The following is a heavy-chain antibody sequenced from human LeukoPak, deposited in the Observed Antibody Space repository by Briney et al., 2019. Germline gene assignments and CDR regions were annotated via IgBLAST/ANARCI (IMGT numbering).Heavy chain of an antibody. V-gene: IGHV3-66*01. Sequence: SSETLSLTCTVSGGSISISNYYWGWVRQAPGKGLEWVSVIYSGGSTYYADSVKGRFTISRYNSKNTLYLQMNSLRAEDTAVYYCARDREATVPGHYYYYYGMDVWGQGTTVTVSS. CDR3: ARDREATVPGHYYYYYGMDV. J-gene: IGHJ6*02. D-gene: IGHD3-10*01. CDR1: GGSISISNYY. CDR2: IYSGGST.